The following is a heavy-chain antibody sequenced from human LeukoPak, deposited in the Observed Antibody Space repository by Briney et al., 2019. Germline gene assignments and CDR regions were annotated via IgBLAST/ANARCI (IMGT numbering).Heavy chain of an antibody. Sequence: GGSLRLSCASSGFTFSSYDMSWVRQTPGKGLEWVSGISGSGSSTYYADSVKGRFTISRDNSKNTLYLQMNSLRVEDTAVYYCAKPPPADYYHDSSGYPWGQGTLITVSS. CDR2: ISGSGSST. V-gene: IGHV3-23*01. CDR3: AKPPPADYYHDSSGYP. CDR1: GFTFSSYD. D-gene: IGHD3-22*01. J-gene: IGHJ5*02.